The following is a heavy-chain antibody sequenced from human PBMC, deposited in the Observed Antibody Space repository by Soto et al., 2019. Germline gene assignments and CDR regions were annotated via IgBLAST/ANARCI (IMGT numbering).Heavy chain of an antibody. V-gene: IGHV3-30-3*01. Sequence: GGSLRLSCAASGFTFSSYAMHWVRQAPGKGLEWVAVISYDGSNKYYADSVKGRFTISRDNSKNTLYLQMNSLRAEDTAVYYCARVGLSYSSGYYYGAFDIWGQGTMVTVSS. CDR2: ISYDGSNK. CDR1: GFTFSSYA. D-gene: IGHD3-22*01. J-gene: IGHJ3*02. CDR3: ARVGLSYSSGYYYGAFDI.